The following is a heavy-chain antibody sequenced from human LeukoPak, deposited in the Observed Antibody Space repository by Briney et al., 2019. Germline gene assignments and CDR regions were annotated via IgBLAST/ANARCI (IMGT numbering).Heavy chain of an antibody. CDR3: AREVGQLDY. Sequence: GASVKVSCKASGYSFTAYFIHWVRQAPGQGLEWMGWVNPKSGGTVYAQKFQGRVTMTRDTSINTAYMELRRLRSDDTAMYYCAREVGQLDYWGQGTLVTVSS. D-gene: IGHD3-16*01. J-gene: IGHJ4*02. CDR1: GYSFTAYF. CDR2: VNPKSGGT. V-gene: IGHV1-2*02.